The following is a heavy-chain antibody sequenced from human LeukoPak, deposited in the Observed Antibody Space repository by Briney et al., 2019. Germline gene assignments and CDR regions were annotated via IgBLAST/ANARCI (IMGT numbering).Heavy chain of an antibody. J-gene: IGHJ4*02. Sequence: GGSLRLSCAPSGFTFSSYWMSWVRQAPGKGLEWVAHINQDTSEKYYVDSVKGRFTISRDNAKNSLYLQMSSLRVEDTAVYYCARPGGYTYGFFDYWGQGTLVTVSS. CDR2: INQDTSEK. V-gene: IGHV3-7*01. CDR3: ARPGGYTYGFFDY. CDR1: GFTFSSYW. D-gene: IGHD5-18*01.